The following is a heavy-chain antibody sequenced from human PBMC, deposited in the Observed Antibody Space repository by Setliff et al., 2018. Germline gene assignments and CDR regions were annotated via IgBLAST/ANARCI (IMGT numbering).Heavy chain of an antibody. CDR3: ARDGGEY. J-gene: IGHJ4*02. CDR1: RFTFSSYW. D-gene: IGHD3-16*01. CDR2: IKQDGSEK. Sequence: GGSLRLSGAASRFTFSSYWMSWVRQAPGKGLEWVANIKQDGSEKYYVDSVKGRFTISRDNAKNSLYLQMNSLRAEDTAVYYCARDGGEYWGQGTLVTVSS. V-gene: IGHV3-7*01.